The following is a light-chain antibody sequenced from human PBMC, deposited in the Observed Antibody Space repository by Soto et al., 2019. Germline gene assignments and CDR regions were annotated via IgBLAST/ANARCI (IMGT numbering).Light chain of an antibody. CDR2: DVS. CDR1: SRDVGGYNY. J-gene: IGLJ2*01. Sequence: QSALTQPRSVSGSPGQSVTISCTGTSRDVGGYNYVSWYQQHPGKAPKLMIYDVSKRPSGVPDRFSGSKSGNTASLTISGLQAEDEADYYCCSYADSYNLVFGGGTKLTVL. V-gene: IGLV2-11*01. CDR3: CSYADSYNLV.